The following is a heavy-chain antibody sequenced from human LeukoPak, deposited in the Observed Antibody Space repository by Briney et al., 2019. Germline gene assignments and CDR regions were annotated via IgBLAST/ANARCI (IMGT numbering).Heavy chain of an antibody. J-gene: IGHJ4*02. CDR3: ARDEAAAGTRAFDY. D-gene: IGHD6-13*01. CDR1: GFTFSSYG. CDR2: ISGSGGST. V-gene: IGHV3-23*01. Sequence: PGGSLRLSCAASGFTFSSYGMSWVRQAPGKGLEWVSAISGSGGSTYYADSVKDRFTISRDNSKNTLYLQMNSLRAEDTAVYYCARDEAAAGTRAFDYWGQGTLVTVSS.